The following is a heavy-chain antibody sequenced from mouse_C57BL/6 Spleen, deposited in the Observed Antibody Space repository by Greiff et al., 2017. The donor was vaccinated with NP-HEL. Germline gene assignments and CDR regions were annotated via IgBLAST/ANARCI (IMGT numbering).Heavy chain of an antibody. D-gene: IGHD2-1*01. CDR2: IYPGDGDT. Sequence: QVQLKQSGAELVKPGASVKISCKASGYAFSSYWMNWVKQRPGKGLEWIGQIYPGDGDTNYNGKFKGKATLTADKSSSTACMQLSSLTSEDSAVYFCASWDGTYAMDYWGQGTSVTVSS. J-gene: IGHJ4*01. CDR1: GYAFSSYW. CDR3: ASWDGTYAMDY. V-gene: IGHV1-80*01.